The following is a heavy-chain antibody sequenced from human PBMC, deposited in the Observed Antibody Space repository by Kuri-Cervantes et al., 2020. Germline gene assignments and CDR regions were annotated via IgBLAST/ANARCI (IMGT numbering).Heavy chain of an antibody. D-gene: IGHD3-10*01. V-gene: IGHV4-61*05. J-gene: IGHJ6*02. Sequence: SETLSLTCTVSGGSISSSSYYWGWIRQPPGKGLEWIGYIYYSGSTYYNPSLKSRVTISVDTSKNQFSLKLSSVTAADTAVYYCARDKYGSGLFGMDVWGQGTTVTVSS. CDR2: IYYSGST. CDR3: ARDKYGSGLFGMDV. CDR1: GGSISSSSYY.